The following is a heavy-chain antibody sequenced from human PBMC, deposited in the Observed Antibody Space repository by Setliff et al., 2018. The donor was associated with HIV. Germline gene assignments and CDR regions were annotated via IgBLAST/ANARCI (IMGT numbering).Heavy chain of an antibody. D-gene: IGHD2-2*02. CDR1: GDPITNDDYY. CDR3: ARYTSKVDWFDP. Sequence: ETLSLTCTVSGDPITNDDYYWGWIRQPPGKGLEWIAIIHYNGRTYYDPSLKSRVTIFVDTSKTQFYLKLRSVAASDTAVYYCARYTSKVDWFDPWGQGTLVTVSS. CDR2: IHYNGRT. J-gene: IGHJ5*02. V-gene: IGHV4-39*01.